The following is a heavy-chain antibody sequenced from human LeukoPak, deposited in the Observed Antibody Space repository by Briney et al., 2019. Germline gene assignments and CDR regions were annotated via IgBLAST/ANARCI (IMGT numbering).Heavy chain of an antibody. V-gene: IGHV4-39*01. D-gene: IGHD3-10*01. CDR2: IYYSGST. CDR3: ARLADITMVRGVGWFDP. Sequence: PSETLSLTCTVSGGSISSSSYYWGWIRQPPGKGLEWIGSIYYSGSTYYNPSLKSRVTISVDTSKNQFSLKLSSVTAADTAVYYCARLADITMVRGVGWFDPWGQGTLATVSS. CDR1: GGSISSSSYY. J-gene: IGHJ5*02.